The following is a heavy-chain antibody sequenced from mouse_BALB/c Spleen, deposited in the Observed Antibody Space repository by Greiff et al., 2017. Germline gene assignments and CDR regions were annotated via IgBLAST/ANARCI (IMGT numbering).Heavy chain of an antibody. D-gene: IGHD2-14*01. Sequence: EVKLMESGPGLVKPSQSLSLTCTVTGYSITSDYVWNWIRQSPGNKVERVGYISYSGSTSYNPSLKSRISITRDTAKNQFFLQLNSVTTEDTATYSCARTGGYDEENYAMDYWGQGTSVTVSS. CDR1: GYSITSDYV. CDR3: ARTGGYDEENYAMDY. CDR2: ISYSGST. J-gene: IGHJ4*01. V-gene: IGHV3-2*02.